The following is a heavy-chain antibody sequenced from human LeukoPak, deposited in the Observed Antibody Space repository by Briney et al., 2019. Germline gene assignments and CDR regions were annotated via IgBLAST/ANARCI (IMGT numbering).Heavy chain of an antibody. D-gene: IGHD3-22*01. J-gene: IGHJ3*02. V-gene: IGHV4-59*01. CDR3: ARADSIEAFDI. CDR1: GGSISSYY. Sequence: PSETLSLTRTVSGGSISSYYWSWIRQPPGKGLEWIGYIYYSGSTNYNPSLKSRVTISVDTSKNQFSLKLSSVTAADTAVYYCARADSIEAFDIWGQGTMVTVSS. CDR2: IYYSGST.